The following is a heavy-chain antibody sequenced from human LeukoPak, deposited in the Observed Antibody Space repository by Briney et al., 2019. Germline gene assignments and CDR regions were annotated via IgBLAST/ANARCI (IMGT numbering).Heavy chain of an antibody. D-gene: IGHD6-13*01. CDR3: AKPQGGIAAAGSLDY. CDR1: GFTFSNAW. CDR2: IISKTDGVTT. V-gene: IGHV3-15*01. J-gene: IGHJ4*02. Sequence: PGGSLRLSCAASGFTFSNAWMSWVRQVPGGGLEWVGRIISKTDGVTTDYAAPVKGRFTISRDDSKNTLYLQMNSLKTEDTAVYYCAKPQGGIAAAGSLDYWGQGTLVTVSS.